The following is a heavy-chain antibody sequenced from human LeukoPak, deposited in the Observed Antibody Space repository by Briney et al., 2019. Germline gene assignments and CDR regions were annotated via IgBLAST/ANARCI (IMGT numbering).Heavy chain of an antibody. CDR2: INWNGGST. V-gene: IGHV3-20*01. CDR1: GFTFDDYG. Sequence: SGGSLRLSCAASGFTFDDYGMSWVRQAPGKGLEWVSGINWNGGSTGYADSVKGRFTISRDNAKNSLYLQMSSLRAEDTALYHCARFSAAAGTDYWGQGTQVTVSS. D-gene: IGHD6-13*01. CDR3: ARFSAAAGTDY. J-gene: IGHJ4*02.